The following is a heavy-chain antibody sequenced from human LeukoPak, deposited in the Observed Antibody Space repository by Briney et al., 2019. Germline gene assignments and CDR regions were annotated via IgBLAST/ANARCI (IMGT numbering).Heavy chain of an antibody. CDR3: ARSRPDVLLWFGELLGLNDY. CDR2: IYTSGST. V-gene: IGHV4-61*02. J-gene: IGHJ4*02. CDR1: GGSISSGSYY. D-gene: IGHD3-10*01. Sequence: SQTLSLTCTVSGGSISSGSYYWSWIRQPAGKGLEWIGRIYTSGSTNYNPSLKSRVTISVDTSKNQFSLKLSSVPAADTAVYYCARSRPDVLLWFGELLGLNDYWGQGTLVTVSS.